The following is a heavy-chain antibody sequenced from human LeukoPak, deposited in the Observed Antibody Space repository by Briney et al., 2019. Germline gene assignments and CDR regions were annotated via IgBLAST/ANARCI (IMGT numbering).Heavy chain of an antibody. CDR1: GGSISSGGYY. J-gene: IGHJ3*02. V-gene: IGHV4-31*03. CDR3: ARDLRGLHDAFDI. CDR2: FYYSGST. Sequence: SLTLSLTCTVSGGSISSGGYYWSWIRQHPGKGLEWIGCFYYSGSTYYDPPLKSRVTISVDTSKNQYCLKLSSVTAADTAVYYCARDLRGLHDAFDIWGQGTMVTVSS. D-gene: IGHD3/OR15-3a*01.